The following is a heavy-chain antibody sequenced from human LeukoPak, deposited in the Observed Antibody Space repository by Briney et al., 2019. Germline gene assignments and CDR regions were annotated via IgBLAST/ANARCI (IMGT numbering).Heavy chain of an antibody. CDR1: GFTFSGYW. CDR3: ARRGNLDY. J-gene: IGHJ4*02. D-gene: IGHD1-14*01. CDR2: IKQDGSGK. V-gene: IGHV3-7*05. Sequence: GGSLRLSCAASGFTFSGYWMSWVRQAPGKGLEWVANIKQDGSGKYYVDSVKGRFTISRDNAKNSLYLQMNSLRAGDTAVYYCARRGNLDYWGQGTLVTVSS.